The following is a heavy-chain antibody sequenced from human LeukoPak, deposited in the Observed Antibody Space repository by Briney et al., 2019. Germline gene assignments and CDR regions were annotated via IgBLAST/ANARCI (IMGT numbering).Heavy chain of an antibody. CDR1: GYTFTGYH. Sequence: ASVKVSCKASGYTFTGYHMHWVRQAPGQGLEWMGRINPNSGDTNYAQKFQGRVTMTRDTSISTAYTDLSRLRSDDTAVYYCARDYCSSTSCLFDYWGQGTPVTVSS. CDR2: INPNSGDT. CDR3: ARDYCSSTSCLFDY. V-gene: IGHV1-2*06. J-gene: IGHJ4*02. D-gene: IGHD2-2*01.